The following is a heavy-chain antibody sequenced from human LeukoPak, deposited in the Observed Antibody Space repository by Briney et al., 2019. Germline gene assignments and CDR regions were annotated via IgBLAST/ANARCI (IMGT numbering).Heavy chain of an antibody. V-gene: IGHV3-23*01. Sequence: LSGGSLRLSCAASGFTFSSYAMSWVRQAPGKGLEWVSAISGSGGSTYYAGSVKGRFTISRDNSKNTLYLQMNSLRAGDTAVYYCAKDGAHYDILTGYSDWFDPWGQGTLVTVSS. J-gene: IGHJ5*02. CDR3: AKDGAHYDILTGYSDWFDP. CDR1: GFTFSSYA. CDR2: ISGSGGST. D-gene: IGHD3-9*01.